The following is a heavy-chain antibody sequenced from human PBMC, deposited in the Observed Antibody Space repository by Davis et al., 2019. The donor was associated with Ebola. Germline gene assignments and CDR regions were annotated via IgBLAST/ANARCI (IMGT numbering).Heavy chain of an antibody. CDR2: IYYSGST. Sequence: MPSETLSLTCTVSGGSISSGGYYCSWFRKHPGKGLEWIGYIYYSGSTCYNPSLKSRVTISVDTSKTQLSLKLSSVTAADTAVYYCARGNTGCSSTSCHSRSYYYYGMDVWGQGTTVTVSS. J-gene: IGHJ6*02. V-gene: IGHV4-31*03. D-gene: IGHD2-2*01. CDR3: ARGNTGCSSTSCHSRSYYYYGMDV. CDR1: GGSISSGGYY.